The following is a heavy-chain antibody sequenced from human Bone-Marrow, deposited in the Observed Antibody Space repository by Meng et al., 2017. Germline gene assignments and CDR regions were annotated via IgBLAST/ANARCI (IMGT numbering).Heavy chain of an antibody. CDR3: ARDNMGSIDY. Sequence: VQLQESGPGLVRPSETLSLTCTCSGCSVSSGPYYWTWVRQPPGKGLEWIGYKFHDGTTNYNPSLKSRVTMSVDASKKQFSLNLSSVTAADTAVYYCARDNMGSIDYWGQGTLVTVSS. CDR2: KFHDGTT. CDR1: GCSVSSGPYY. D-gene: IGHD1-26*01. J-gene: IGHJ4*02. V-gene: IGHV4-61*01.